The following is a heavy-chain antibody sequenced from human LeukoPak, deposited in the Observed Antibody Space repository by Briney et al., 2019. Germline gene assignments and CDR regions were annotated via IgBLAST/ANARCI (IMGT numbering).Heavy chain of an antibody. J-gene: IGHJ1*01. Sequence: GGSLRLSCAASGFILSSYGMIWVRQAPGKGLEWVSSIGVSGGSTYYADSVKGRFTISRDNSKNTLYLQMNSLRAEDTAVYYCAKVSGYYFVENFQHWGQGTLVTVSS. V-gene: IGHV3-23*01. CDR2: IGVSGGST. CDR1: GFILSSYG. CDR3: AKVSGYYFVENFQH. D-gene: IGHD3-22*01.